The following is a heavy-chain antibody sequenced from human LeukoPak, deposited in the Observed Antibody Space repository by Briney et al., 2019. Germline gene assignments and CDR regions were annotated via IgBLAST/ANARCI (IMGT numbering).Heavy chain of an antibody. D-gene: IGHD3-9*01. J-gene: IGHJ4*02. V-gene: IGHV3-21*01. CDR3: ARGRLVRPPGYDY. CDR2: ISSSSYI. Sequence: PGGAPRLSCCAPGFPFNSFSMDWVRQAPGKGLGGVSSISSSSYIYYADSVKGRFTISRDNAKNSLFLQMNSLRAEDTAVYYCARGRLVRPPGYDYWGQGTLVTVSS. CDR1: GFPFNSFS.